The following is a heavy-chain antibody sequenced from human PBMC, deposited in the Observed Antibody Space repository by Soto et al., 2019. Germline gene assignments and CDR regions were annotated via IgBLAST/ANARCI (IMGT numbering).Heavy chain of an antibody. Sequence: QVPLQESGPGLVRPSETLSLTCTVSGDSMSPFYWNWIRQSPGKGLEWIGYIYYSGNTNYSPSLKSRVAISVDTSKNQFYLKLSSVTAADTAVYYCARGVYDYWSGYYAGSGLDVWGQGTTVIVSS. CDR3: ARGVYDYWSGYYAGSGLDV. CDR2: IYYSGNT. V-gene: IGHV4-59*13. CDR1: GDSMSPFY. D-gene: IGHD3-3*01. J-gene: IGHJ6*02.